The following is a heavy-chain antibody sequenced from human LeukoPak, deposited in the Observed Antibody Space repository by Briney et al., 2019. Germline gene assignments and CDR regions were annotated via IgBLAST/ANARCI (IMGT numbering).Heavy chain of an antibody. CDR3: ARRKVATSGTWWFDP. J-gene: IGHJ5*02. CDR1: GDSIRYSY. V-gene: IGHV4-59*08. CDR2: IYYTGSAKNIGGN. D-gene: IGHD6-13*01. Sequence: PSETLTLTCAVPGDSIRYSYWSWMRQPPGKGPEWIGYIYYTGSAKNIGGNTDNPSLPCRVTTSMATSKYQISLKLPSVSAADTAVYYCARRKVATSGTWWFDPWGQGTLVTVPS.